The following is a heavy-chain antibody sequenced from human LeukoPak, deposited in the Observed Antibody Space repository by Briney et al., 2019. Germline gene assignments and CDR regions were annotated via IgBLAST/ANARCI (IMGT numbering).Heavy chain of an antibody. D-gene: IGHD6-19*01. V-gene: IGHV4-39*01. CDR2: IYYSGST. CDR3: ARFRQWLGYFCY. Sequence: SETLSLTCTVSGYSISNSGFYWGWIRQPPGKGLEWIGNIYYSGSTYYNSSLKSRVTMSVDTSKNQFSLKLSSVTAADTAVYDCARFRQWLGYFCYWGQGTLVIVSS. CDR1: GYSISNSGFY. J-gene: IGHJ4*02.